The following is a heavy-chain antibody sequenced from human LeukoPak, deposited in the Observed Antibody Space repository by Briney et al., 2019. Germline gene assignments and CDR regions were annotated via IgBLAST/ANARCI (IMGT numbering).Heavy chain of an antibody. CDR2: INPSGGST. CDR1: GYTFTSYY. J-gene: IGHJ5*02. Sequence: ASVKVSCKASGYTFTSYYIHWVRQAPGQGLEWMGIINPSGGSTRYAQKFQGRVTMTRDTSTKTVYMEMSSLRFEDTAVYYCARDPLITATTTWFDPWGQGTLVTVSS. CDR3: ARDPLITATTTWFDP. V-gene: IGHV1-46*01. D-gene: IGHD1-7*01.